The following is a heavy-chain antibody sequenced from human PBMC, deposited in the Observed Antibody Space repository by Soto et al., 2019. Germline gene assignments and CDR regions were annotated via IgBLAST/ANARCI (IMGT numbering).Heavy chain of an antibody. J-gene: IGHJ5*02. CDR1: GGSFSGYY. V-gene: IGHV4-34*01. CDR3: ARGGELHAADIVVVPAAINWFDP. D-gene: IGHD2-2*01. Sequence: SETLSLTCAVYGGSFSGYYWSWIRQPPGKGLEWIGEINHSGSTNYNPSLKSRVTISVDTSKNQFSLKLSSVTAADTAVYYCARGGELHAADIVVVPAAINWFDPWGQGTLVTVSS. CDR2: INHSGST.